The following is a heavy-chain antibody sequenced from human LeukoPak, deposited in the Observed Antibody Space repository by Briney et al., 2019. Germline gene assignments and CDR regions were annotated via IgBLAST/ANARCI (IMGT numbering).Heavy chain of an antibody. D-gene: IGHD1-14*01. CDR2: ISYDGSNK. CDR3: ARDTRSDGTIDY. CDR1: GFTFSSYA. V-gene: IGHV3-30*04. J-gene: IGHJ4*02. Sequence: PGRSLRLSCAASGFTFSSYAMHWVRQAPGKGLEWVAVISYDGSNKYYADSVKGRFTISRDNSKNTLYLQMNSLRAEDTAVYYCARDTRSDGTIDYWGQGTLVTVSS.